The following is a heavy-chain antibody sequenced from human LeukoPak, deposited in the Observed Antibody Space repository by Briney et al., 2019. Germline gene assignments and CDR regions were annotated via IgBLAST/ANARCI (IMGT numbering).Heavy chain of an antibody. CDR3: ARTDSSGYHDY. D-gene: IGHD3-22*01. Sequence: SETLSLTCTVSGGSISSYYWSWIRQPAGKGLEWIGRIYTSGSTYYNPSLKSRVTISLDKSKNQFSLKVNSVTAADTAVYYCARTDSSGYHDYWGQGTLVTVSS. J-gene: IGHJ4*02. V-gene: IGHV4-4*07. CDR1: GGSISSYY. CDR2: IYTSGST.